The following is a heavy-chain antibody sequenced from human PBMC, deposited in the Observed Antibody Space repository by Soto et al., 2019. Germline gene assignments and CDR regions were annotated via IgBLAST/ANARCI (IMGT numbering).Heavy chain of an antibody. Sequence: EVQLVESGGGLVKPGGSLTLSCAASGFTFSNAWMSWVRQAPGKGLEWVGRIRSKSDGGTADYTAPVKGRFIISRDDSKNTVSLQMTSLKTDDTAVYYCTTEGRDWGQGTLVTVSS. CDR3: TTEGRD. J-gene: IGHJ4*02. CDR2: IRSKSDGGTA. CDR1: GFTFSNAW. V-gene: IGHV3-15*01.